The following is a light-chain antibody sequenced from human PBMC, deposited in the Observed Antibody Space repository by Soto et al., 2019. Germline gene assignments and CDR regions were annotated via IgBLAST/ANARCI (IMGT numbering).Light chain of an antibody. CDR3: CSYAGSSTPYV. Sequence: QSVLTQPASVSGSPGQSITISCTGTSSDVGSYNLVSWYQHRPGKAPKLMIYEGSKRPSGLSNRFSGSKSDNTASLTISGLQAEDEADYYCCSYAGSSTPYVFGTGTKLTVL. V-gene: IGLV2-23*01. J-gene: IGLJ1*01. CDR2: EGS. CDR1: SSDVGSYNL.